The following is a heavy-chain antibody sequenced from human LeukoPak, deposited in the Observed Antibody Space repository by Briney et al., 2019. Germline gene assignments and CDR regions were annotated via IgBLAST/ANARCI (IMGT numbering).Heavy chain of an antibody. D-gene: IGHD3-3*01. CDR1: GYTFTGYG. Sequence: RASVKVSCKASGYTFTGYGISWVRQAPGQGLEWMGWISAYNGNTNYAQKLQGRVTMTTDTSISTAYMELSSPRSEDTAVYYCARGKTYYDFWSGSAHTYYFDYWGQGTLVTVSS. V-gene: IGHV1-18*01. CDR2: ISAYNGNT. CDR3: ARGKTYYDFWSGSAHTYYFDY. J-gene: IGHJ4*02.